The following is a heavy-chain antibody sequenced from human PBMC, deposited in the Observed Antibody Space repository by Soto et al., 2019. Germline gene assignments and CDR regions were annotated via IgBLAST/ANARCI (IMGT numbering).Heavy chain of an antibody. CDR1: GFTFSSYN. D-gene: IGHD2-2*01. Sequence: LRLSCAASGFTFSSYNMNWVRQAPGKGLEWVSSISSSGSYIYYTDSVKGRFTISRDNAKNSLYLQINSLRAEDTAVYYCARDPIGGFCSSTSCRPNWFDPWGQGTLVTVSS. CDR2: ISSSGSYI. V-gene: IGHV3-21*01. CDR3: ARDPIGGFCSSTSCRPNWFDP. J-gene: IGHJ5*02.